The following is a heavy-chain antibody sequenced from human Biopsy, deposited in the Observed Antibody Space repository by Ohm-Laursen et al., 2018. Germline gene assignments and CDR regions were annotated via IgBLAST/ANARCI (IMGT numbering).Heavy chain of an antibody. CDR1: GGTFSNYG. Sequence: SVKVSCKAPGGTFSNYGVNWVRQAPGQGLEWLGGNITILGTGNYTQKFQDRVTVAADTSTSTATMELRSLRSDDTAVYYCATKLTGYFHHWGQGTLVIVSS. CDR3: ATKLTGYFHH. D-gene: IGHD3-9*01. CDR2: NITILGTG. V-gene: IGHV1-69*06. J-gene: IGHJ1*01.